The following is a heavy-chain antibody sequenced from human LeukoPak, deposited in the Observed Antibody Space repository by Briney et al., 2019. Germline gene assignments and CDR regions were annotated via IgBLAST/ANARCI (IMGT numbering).Heavy chain of an antibody. D-gene: IGHD3-22*01. CDR1: GFTFSSYG. Sequence: GRSLRLSCAASGFTFSSYGMHWVRQAPGKGLEWVAVIWYDGSNKYYADSVKGRFTISRDNSKNTLYLQMNSLRAEDTAVYYCARDMKYYDSSGYSAHLDYWGQGTLVTVSS. J-gene: IGHJ4*02. CDR3: ARDMKYYDSSGYSAHLDY. CDR2: IWYDGSNK. V-gene: IGHV3-33*01.